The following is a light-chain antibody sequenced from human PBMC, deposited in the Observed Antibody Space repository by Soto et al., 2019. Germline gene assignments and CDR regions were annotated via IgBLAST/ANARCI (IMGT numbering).Light chain of an antibody. CDR1: TNDLGSYDY. Sequence: QSVLTQPRSVSGSPGQSVTISCTGTTNDLGSYDYVSWYQHHPGRAPKLIIYDVTKRPSGVPDRFSGSKSGNTASLTISRLQAEDEADYYCCSFSGTSTLYVFGTGTKVTVL. V-gene: IGLV2-11*01. J-gene: IGLJ1*01. CDR3: CSFSGTSTLYV. CDR2: DVT.